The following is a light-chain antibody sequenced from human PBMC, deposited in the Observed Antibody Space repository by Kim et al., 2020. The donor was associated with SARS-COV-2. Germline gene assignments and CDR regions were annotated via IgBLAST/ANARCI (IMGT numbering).Light chain of an antibody. Sequence: VTRPRAESSSNIGAGYDVHWYQRLPGTAPKLLIYGNSNRPSGVPDRFSDSKSGTSASLAITGLQAEDEADYYCQSYDSSLSAPYVFGTGTKVTVL. CDR3: QSYDSSLSAPYV. CDR2: GNS. V-gene: IGLV1-40*01. CDR1: SSNIGAGYD. J-gene: IGLJ1*01.